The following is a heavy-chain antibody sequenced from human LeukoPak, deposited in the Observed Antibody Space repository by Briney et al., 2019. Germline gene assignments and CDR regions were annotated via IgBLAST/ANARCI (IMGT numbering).Heavy chain of an antibody. D-gene: IGHD2-2*02. CDR1: GFIFTDYW. V-gene: IGHV3-74*03. CDR3: ARDQWARYCSSTSCYIDY. Sequence: GGSLRLSCAASGFIFTDYWMHWVRQAPGKELVWVARIRGDGRATTYADSVKGRFTISRDNSKNTLYLQMNSLRAEDTAVYYCARDQWARYCSSTSCYIDYWGQGTLVTVSS. CDR2: IRGDGRAT. J-gene: IGHJ4*02.